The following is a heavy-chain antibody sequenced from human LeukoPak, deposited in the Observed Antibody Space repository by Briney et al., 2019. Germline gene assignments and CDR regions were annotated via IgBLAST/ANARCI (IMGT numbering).Heavy chain of an antibody. CDR2: ITRRTASI. CDR1: GLTVSTNN. CDR3: ARAYCGRTSCYTREAGMDV. V-gene: IGHV3-21*01. Sequence: GGSLRLSWAPSGLTVSTNNISWGRHPPGEWLEWGSSITRRTASIYYAYTVEGRFTISRDNANNSLYLQMNSLGAEDTAVYYCARAYCGRTSCYTREAGMDVWGQGTTVTVSS. J-gene: IGHJ6*02. D-gene: IGHD2-2*01.